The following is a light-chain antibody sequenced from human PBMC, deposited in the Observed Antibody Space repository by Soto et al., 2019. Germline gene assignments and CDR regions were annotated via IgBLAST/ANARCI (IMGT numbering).Light chain of an antibody. CDR3: QQYGSLTLT. Sequence: EIVLTQSPGTLSLSPGERATLSCRASQSISRFLAWYQQKPGQAPRLLFYGASDRATGIPDRFSGSGSGTDFTLTISRLEPEDFAVYYCQQYGSLTLTFGQGTTVEIK. CDR2: GAS. J-gene: IGKJ1*01. CDR1: QSISRF. V-gene: IGKV3-20*01.